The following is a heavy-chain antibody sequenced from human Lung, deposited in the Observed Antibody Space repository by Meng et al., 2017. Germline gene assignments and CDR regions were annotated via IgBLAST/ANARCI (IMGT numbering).Heavy chain of an antibody. CDR2: ISHSGST. J-gene: IGHJ5*02. V-gene: IGHV4-34*01. Sequence: QVQLQQWGAGLLKPSETLSLTCGVYGGSFSGYYWSWIRQPPGKGLEWIGEISHSGSTNYNPSLKSRVTISVDTSKNQLSLQLTSVTAADTAMYYCTRAPLPAGRGLKNWFEPWGQGTLVTVSS. CDR1: GGSFSGYY. D-gene: IGHD2-2*01. CDR3: TRAPLPAGRGLKNWFEP.